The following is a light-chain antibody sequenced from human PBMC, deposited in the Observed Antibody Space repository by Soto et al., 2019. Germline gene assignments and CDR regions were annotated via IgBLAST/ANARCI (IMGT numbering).Light chain of an antibody. CDR1: QSSGSY. CDR2: DAY. J-gene: IGKJ5*01. Sequence: EIVVTQSPATLSLSPGEKATLSCRASQSSGSYLVWYQQKSGQAPRLLIYDAYNRATGIPPRFSGSGSGTDFTFNITSQEPEDFAVYYSQQRSQWPPLFGQGTRLEIK. CDR3: QQRSQWPPL. V-gene: IGKV3-11*01.